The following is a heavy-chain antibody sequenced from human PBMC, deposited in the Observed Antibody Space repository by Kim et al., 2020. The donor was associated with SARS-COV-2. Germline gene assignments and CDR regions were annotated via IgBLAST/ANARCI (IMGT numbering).Heavy chain of an antibody. Sequence: GGSLRLSCTASGFTFGGYAMSWVRQAPGKGLEWVGFIRSEACGGTTEYAVYAKCSFTISKNDSKRIAHLQMDSLKTEDTSVYYCTRADFWSGDYTGWGQGTLVTVSS. D-gene: IGHD3-3*01. J-gene: IGHJ4*02. CDR2: IRSEACGGTT. CDR3: TRADFWSGDYTG. CDR1: GFTFGGYA. V-gene: IGHV3-49*04.